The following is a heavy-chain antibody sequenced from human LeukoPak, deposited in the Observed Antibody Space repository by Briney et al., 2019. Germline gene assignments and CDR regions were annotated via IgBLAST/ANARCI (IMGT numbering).Heavy chain of an antibody. CDR3: ARDLSFGSLDF. D-gene: IGHD1-26*01. V-gene: IGHV3-33*01. J-gene: IGHJ4*02. CDR1: GFILSTHG. Sequence: GGSLRLSCAASGFILSTHGMHWVRQAPGEGLEWVAGMWYDGSREDYADSVKGRFTISRDMSKNTLNLQMNSLRVEDTAMFYCARDLSFGSLDFRGQGTLVTVSS. CDR2: MWYDGSRE.